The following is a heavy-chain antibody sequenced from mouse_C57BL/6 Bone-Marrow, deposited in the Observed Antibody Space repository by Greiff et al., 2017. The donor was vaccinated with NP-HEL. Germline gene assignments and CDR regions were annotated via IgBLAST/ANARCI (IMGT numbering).Heavy chain of an antibody. CDR3: ARDAAPYAGNAMDY. CDR1: GFTFSDFY. V-gene: IGHV7-1*01. CDR2: SRNKANDYTT. J-gene: IGHJ4*01. D-gene: IGHD6-5*01. Sequence: EVKLMESGGGLVQSGRSLRLSCATSGFTFSDFYMEWVRHAPGKGLEWIAASRNKANDYTTEYSASVKGRFIVSRDTSQSILYLQMNALRAEDTAIYYCARDAAPYAGNAMDYRGQGTSVTVSS.